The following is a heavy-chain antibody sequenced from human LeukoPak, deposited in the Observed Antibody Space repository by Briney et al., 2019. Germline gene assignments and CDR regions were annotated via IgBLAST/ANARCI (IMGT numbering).Heavy chain of an antibody. Sequence: PSETLSLTCTVSGGSISSYYLSWIRQPPGKGLEWIGYIYYSGSTNYNPSLKSRVTISVDTSKNQFSLKLSSVTAADTAVYYCARAVGGIAAADAFDIWGQGTMVTVSS. CDR2: IYYSGST. V-gene: IGHV4-59*01. CDR1: GGSISSYY. J-gene: IGHJ3*02. D-gene: IGHD6-13*01. CDR3: ARAVGGIAAADAFDI.